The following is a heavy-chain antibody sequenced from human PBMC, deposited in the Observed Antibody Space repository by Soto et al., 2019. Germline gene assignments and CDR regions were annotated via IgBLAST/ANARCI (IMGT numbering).Heavy chain of an antibody. V-gene: IGHV3-23*01. CDR3: AKSRSPTFLYFDY. J-gene: IGHJ4*02. CDR1: GFTFSSYA. Sequence: PGGSLRLSCAASGFTFSSYAMSWVRQAPGKGLEWVSAISGSGGSTYYADSVKGRFTISRDNSKKTLYLQMNSLRAEDTAVYYCAKSRSPTFLYFDYWGQGTMVTVSS. D-gene: IGHD4-17*01. CDR2: ISGSGGST.